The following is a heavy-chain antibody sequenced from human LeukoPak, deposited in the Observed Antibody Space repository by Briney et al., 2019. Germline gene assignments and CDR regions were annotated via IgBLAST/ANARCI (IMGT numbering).Heavy chain of an antibody. Sequence: PGGSLRLSCSASGFTVSSNYMSWVRQAPGKGLEWVSYISSSSSTIYYADSVKGRFTISRDNAKNSLYLQMNSLRAEDTAVYYCARGYSSGWYDYWGQGTLVTVSS. CDR1: GFTVSSNY. CDR2: ISSSSSTI. J-gene: IGHJ4*02. D-gene: IGHD6-19*01. V-gene: IGHV3-48*04. CDR3: ARGYSSGWYDY.